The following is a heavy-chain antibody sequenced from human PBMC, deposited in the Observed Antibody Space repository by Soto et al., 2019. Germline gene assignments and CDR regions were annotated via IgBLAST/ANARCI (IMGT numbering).Heavy chain of an antibody. V-gene: IGHV3-64D*06. CDR1: GFTFSSYA. J-gene: IGHJ6*02. CDR3: VLWLSYYYYGMDV. CDR2: ISSNGGST. Sequence: PGGSLRLSCSASGFTFSSYAMHWVRQAPGKGLEYVSAISSNGGSTYYADSVKGRFTISRDNSKNTLYLQMSSLRAEDTAVYYCVLWLSYYYYGMDVWGQGTTVTVSS. D-gene: IGHD3-10*01.